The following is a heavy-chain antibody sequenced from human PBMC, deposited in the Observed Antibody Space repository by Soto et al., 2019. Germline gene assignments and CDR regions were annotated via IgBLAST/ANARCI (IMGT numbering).Heavy chain of an antibody. D-gene: IGHD5-12*01. CDR3: ARPRASHIVATSYALFDY. J-gene: IGHJ4*02. CDR2: IYYSGST. Sequence: SETLSLTCTVSGGSISSSSYYWGWIRQPPGKGLEWIGSIYYSGSTYYNPSLKSRVTISVDTSKNQFSLKLSSVTAADTAVYYCARPRASHIVATSYALFDYWGQGTLVTVSS. CDR1: GGSISSSSYY. V-gene: IGHV4-39*01.